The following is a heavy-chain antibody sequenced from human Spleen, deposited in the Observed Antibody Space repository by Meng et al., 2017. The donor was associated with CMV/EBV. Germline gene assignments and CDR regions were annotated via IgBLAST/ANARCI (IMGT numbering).Heavy chain of an antibody. Sequence: EVQLVEAGGGLVQPGGSLRLSCAVSGFNLRSYWMHWVRQAPGKGLEWVSAISGSGGSTYYADSVKGRFTISRDNSKNTLYLQMNSLRAEDTAVYYCARVVTRWFDPWGQGTLVTVSS. CDR2: ISGSGGST. V-gene: IGHV3-23*04. CDR1: GFNLRSYW. D-gene: IGHD4-23*01. CDR3: ARVVTRWFDP. J-gene: IGHJ5*02.